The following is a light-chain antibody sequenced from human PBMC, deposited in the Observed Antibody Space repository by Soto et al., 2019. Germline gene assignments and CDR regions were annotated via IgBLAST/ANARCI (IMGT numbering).Light chain of an antibody. CDR3: CPYAGSSTFVV. CDR2: EGT. J-gene: IGLJ2*01. V-gene: IGLV2-23*03. CDR1: SGDVGTYKL. Sequence: QSALTQPASVSGSPGQSITISCTGTSGDVGTYKLVSWYQHHPGKVPRLMIYEGTKRPSGVSDRFSGSKSGNTASLTISGLQAEDEADYYCCPYAGSSTFVVFGGGTKLTVL.